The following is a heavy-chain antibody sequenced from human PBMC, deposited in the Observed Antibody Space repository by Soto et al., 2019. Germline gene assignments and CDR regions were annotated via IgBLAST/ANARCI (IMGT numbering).Heavy chain of an antibody. Sequence: SETLSLTCAVSCYSISSSNWWGWIRQPPGKGLEWIGYIYYSGSTYYNPSLKSRVTMSVDTSKNQFSLKLSSVTAVDTAVYYCARKGYGSGSSCYFDYWGQGTLVTVSS. CDR3: ARKGYGSGSSCYFDY. CDR2: IYYSGST. D-gene: IGHD3-10*01. V-gene: IGHV4-28*01. CDR1: CYSISSSNW. J-gene: IGHJ4*02.